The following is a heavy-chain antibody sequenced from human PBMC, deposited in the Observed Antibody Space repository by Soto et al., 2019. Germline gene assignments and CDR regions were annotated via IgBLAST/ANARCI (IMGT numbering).Heavy chain of an antibody. CDR2: IHHTGST. Sequence: KPSETLSLTCTVSGGSVSSGSYYWSWIRQPPGKGLEWIGYIHHTGSTNYNPSLKSRVTMSLDTSRNQFSLKLYSVTAADTAVYYCARSIDSSGFYFSNCWGQGTLVTVSS. V-gene: IGHV4-61*01. D-gene: IGHD3-22*01. J-gene: IGHJ4*02. CDR1: GGSVSSGSYY. CDR3: ARSIDSSGFYFSNC.